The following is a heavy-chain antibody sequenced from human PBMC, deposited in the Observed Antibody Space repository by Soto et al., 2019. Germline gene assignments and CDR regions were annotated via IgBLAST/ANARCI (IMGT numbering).Heavy chain of an antibody. CDR1: GFTFSDYA. D-gene: IGHD6-19*01. CDR3: AKGGRQWLVTSDFNC. Sequence: VQLVESGGGVVQPGRSLRLSCAASGFTFSDYAMHWVRQAPGKGLEWVAVVSHDGRNTHYADSVKGRFTISRDSSKNTAALEMTRPRAADTAAYYCAKGGRQWLVTSDFNCWGQGAVVTVSS. CDR2: VSHDGRNT. J-gene: IGHJ4*02. V-gene: IGHV3-30*18.